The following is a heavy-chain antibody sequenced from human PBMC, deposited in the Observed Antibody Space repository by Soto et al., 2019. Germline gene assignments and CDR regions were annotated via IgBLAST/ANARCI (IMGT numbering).Heavy chain of an antibody. D-gene: IGHD3-22*01. J-gene: IGHJ4*02. Sequence: GGSLRLSCAASGFTFSSYAMHWVRQSPGKGLEWVAVISYDGSNKYYADSVKGRFTISRDNSKNTLYLQMNSLRAEDTAVYYCAREDDSSGYIDYWGQGTLVTVSS. CDR2: ISYDGSNK. CDR1: GFTFSSYA. V-gene: IGHV3-30-3*01. CDR3: AREDDSSGYIDY.